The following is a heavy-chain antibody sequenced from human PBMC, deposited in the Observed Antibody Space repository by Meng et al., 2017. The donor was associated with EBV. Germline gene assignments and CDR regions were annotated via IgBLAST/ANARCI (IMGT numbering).Heavy chain of an antibody. CDR1: EFTFTRPW. CDR3: TTDEGGSRF. CDR2: IRSQVDGRTA. Sequence: EWQRGVSGGGLVKPGESLNLTCAASEFTFTRPWMNWVRQAPGKGLEWVGRIRSQVDGRTADYSAPVKGRFTISRDDSKHTLYLQMNSLKIEDSAVYYCTTDEGGSRFWGQGTLVTVSS. J-gene: IGHJ4*02. D-gene: IGHD1-26*01. V-gene: IGHV3-15*01.